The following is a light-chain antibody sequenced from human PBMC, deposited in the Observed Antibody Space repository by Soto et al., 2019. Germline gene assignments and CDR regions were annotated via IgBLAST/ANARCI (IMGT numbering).Light chain of an antibody. CDR3: QQYKSYST. CDR1: HSISSW. J-gene: IGKJ1*01. CDR2: DAS. V-gene: IGKV1-5*01. Sequence: DIQMTQSPSTLSASVGDRVTITCRASHSISSWLAWYQQKPGKAPKLLIYDASSLESGVPSRFSGSGSGTEFTLTLSSLQPDDFATYYCQQYKSYSTFGQGTKVEIK.